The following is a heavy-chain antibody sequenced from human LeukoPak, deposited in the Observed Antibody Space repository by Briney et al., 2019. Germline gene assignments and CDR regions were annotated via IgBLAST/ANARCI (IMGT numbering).Heavy chain of an antibody. D-gene: IGHD7-27*01. CDR3: ARDLPSTSNWELDY. Sequence: ASVKVSCKASGGTFSSYAISWVRRAPGQGLEWMGRINPKIPNTGDTDYAQNFQGRVTMTRDTSISTAFMELSGLTSDDTAVYYCARDLPSTSNWELDYWGQGTLVTVSS. CDR1: GGTFSSYA. CDR2: INPKIPNTGDT. V-gene: IGHV1-2*06. J-gene: IGHJ4*02.